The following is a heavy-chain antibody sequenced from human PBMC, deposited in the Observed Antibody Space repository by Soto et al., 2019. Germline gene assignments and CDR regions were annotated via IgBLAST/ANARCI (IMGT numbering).Heavy chain of an antibody. CDR2: SSNSGTFS. CDR3: ARSGDNYNRLDY. CDR1: GFTFSDYY. J-gene: IGHJ4*02. Sequence: GGSLRLSCEGSGFTFSDYYISWIRQAPGKGLEWISYSSNSGTFSRYADSVKGRFPISRDNTKNLLYLQMNSLRAEDTAVYYCARSGDNYNRLDYWGQGTPVTVSS. D-gene: IGHD1-1*01. V-gene: IGHV3-11*06.